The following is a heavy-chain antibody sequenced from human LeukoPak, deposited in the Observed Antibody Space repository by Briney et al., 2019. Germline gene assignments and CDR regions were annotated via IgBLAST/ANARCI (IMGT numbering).Heavy chain of an antibody. Sequence: WETLSLTCAVYGGSFSGYYWSWIRQPPGKGLEWIGEINHSGSTNYNPSRKSRVTISVATTKYQFSLKLSSVTAADTAVYYCAITKKVRDFGGSTFDYWGQGTLVTVSS. CDR2: INHSGST. CDR1: GGSFSGYY. J-gene: IGHJ4*02. V-gene: IGHV4-34*01. CDR3: AITKKVRDFGGSTFDY. D-gene: IGHD4-23*01.